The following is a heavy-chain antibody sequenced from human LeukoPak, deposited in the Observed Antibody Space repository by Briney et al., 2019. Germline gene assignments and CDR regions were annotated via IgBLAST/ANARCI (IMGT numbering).Heavy chain of an antibody. CDR2: INPNSGGT. Sequence: ASVKVSCKASGYTFTGYYMHWVRQAPGQGLEWMGWINPNSGGTNYSQKFQGRVTMTRDTSISTAYMELSRLRSDDTAVYYCARVGARITMVRGGINKYYFDYWGQGTLVTVSS. V-gene: IGHV1-2*02. J-gene: IGHJ4*02. D-gene: IGHD3-10*01. CDR3: ARVGARITMVRGGINKYYFDY. CDR1: GYTFTGYY.